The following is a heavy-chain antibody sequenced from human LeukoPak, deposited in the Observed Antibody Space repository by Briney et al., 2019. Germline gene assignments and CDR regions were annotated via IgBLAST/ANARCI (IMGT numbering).Heavy chain of an antibody. CDR3: ARGSRGIAARRFDAFDI. J-gene: IGHJ3*02. CDR1: GYTFTSYD. V-gene: IGHV1-8*01. D-gene: IGHD6-6*01. CDR2: MNPSSGNT. Sequence: ASVKVSCKASGYTFTSYDINWVRQATGQGLEWMGWMNPSSGNTGYAQKFQGGVTMTRNTSISTAYMELSSLRSEDTAVYYCARGSRGIAARRFDAFDIWGQGTMVTVSS.